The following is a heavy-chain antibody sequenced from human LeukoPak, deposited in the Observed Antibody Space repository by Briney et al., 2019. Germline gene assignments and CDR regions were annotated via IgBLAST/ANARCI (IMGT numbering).Heavy chain of an antibody. Sequence: SETLSLSCSVSHGSITTPDYYWGWIRQPPGKGLEWIVTLSYTGNTYYNPSLKRRVTISVDTSKNQFSLKLSSVTAADTAVYYCARDTQARAEDPFDIWGQGTMVTVSS. V-gene: IGHV4-39*07. CDR3: ARDTQARAEDPFDI. CDR2: LSYTGNT. J-gene: IGHJ3*02. CDR1: HGSITTPDYY.